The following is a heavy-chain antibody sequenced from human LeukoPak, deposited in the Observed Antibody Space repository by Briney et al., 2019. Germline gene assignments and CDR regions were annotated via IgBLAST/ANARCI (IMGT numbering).Heavy chain of an antibody. Sequence: SETLSLTCTVSGGSISSSDYYWGWIRQPPGKGLEWIGSIYYGGSTYYNPSLKSRVTISVDTSMNQFSLKLSFVTTADTAVYYCARALGYCSGGSCTRGYDWFDPWGQGTLVTVPS. CDR2: IYYGGST. J-gene: IGHJ5*02. CDR3: ARALGYCSGGSCTRGYDWFDP. D-gene: IGHD2-15*01. V-gene: IGHV4-39*01. CDR1: GGSISSSDYY.